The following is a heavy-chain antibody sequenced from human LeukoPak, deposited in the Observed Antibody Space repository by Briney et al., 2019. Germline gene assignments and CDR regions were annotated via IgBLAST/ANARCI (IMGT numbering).Heavy chain of an antibody. CDR1: GFTFSSYG. J-gene: IGHJ4*02. Sequence: GGSLRLSCAASGFTFSSYGMHWVRQAPGKGLEWVAFIRYDGSNKYYADSVKGRFAISRDNSKNTLYLQMNSLRAEDTAVYYCARDSGVNYGVDFWGQGTLVTVSS. D-gene: IGHD4/OR15-4a*01. CDR3: ARDSGVNYGVDF. V-gene: IGHV3-30*02. CDR2: IRYDGSNK.